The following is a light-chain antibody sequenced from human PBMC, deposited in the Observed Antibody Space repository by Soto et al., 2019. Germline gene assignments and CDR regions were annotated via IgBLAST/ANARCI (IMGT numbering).Light chain of an antibody. CDR3: QQYYITPLT. CDR1: QSVLYSSNNKNY. J-gene: IGKJ3*01. CDR2: WAS. V-gene: IGKV4-1*01. Sequence: IVMTQSPDSLAVSLGERATINCKSSQSVLYSSNNKNYLAWYQQKPGQPPKLLISWASTRESGVPDRFSGSGSGTDFTLTISSLQAEDVAVYYCQQYYITPLTFGPGTKVDIK.